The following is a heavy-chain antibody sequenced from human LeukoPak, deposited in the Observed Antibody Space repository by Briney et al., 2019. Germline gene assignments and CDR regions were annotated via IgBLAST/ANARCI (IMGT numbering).Heavy chain of an antibody. J-gene: IGHJ4*02. CDR1: GGSISSYY. V-gene: IGHV4-59*12. CDR3: ARRGTAYHYDY. D-gene: IGHD3-16*01. Sequence: PSETLSLTCTVSGGSISSYYWSWIRQPPGKGLEWIGYIYYSGSTNYNPSLKSRVTISVDTSKNQFSLKLSSVTAADTAVYYCARRGTAYHYDYWGQGTLVTVSS. CDR2: IYYSGST.